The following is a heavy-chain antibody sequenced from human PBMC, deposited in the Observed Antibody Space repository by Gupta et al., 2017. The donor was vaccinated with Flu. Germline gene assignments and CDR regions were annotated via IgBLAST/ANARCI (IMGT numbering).Heavy chain of an antibody. Sequence: QVPLVESGGGVVQSGTSLGLSCGVSGFTFTKFGMHWVRQAPGKGLEWLAVIWSDGNTKFYADSVRGRFTVSRDNSKNMLYLEMNSLRAEDTAIYYCARDSDHDNGYLYVVGDHWGQGTLVTVSS. CDR1: GFTFTKFG. CDR2: IWSDGNTK. D-gene: IGHD2-15*01. J-gene: IGHJ4*02. V-gene: IGHV3-33*01. CDR3: ARDSDHDNGYLYVVGDH.